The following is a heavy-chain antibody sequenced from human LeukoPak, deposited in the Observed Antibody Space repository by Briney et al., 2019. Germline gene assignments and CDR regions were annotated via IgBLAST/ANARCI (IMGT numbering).Heavy chain of an antibody. J-gene: IGHJ4*02. CDR1: GFTFSSYA. Sequence: GGSLRLSCAASGFTFSSYAMHWARQAPGKGLEWVAVISYDGSNKYYADSVKGRFTISRDNSKYTLYLQMNSLRAEDTAVYYCASSWYDPPTVYFDYWGQGTLVTVSS. V-gene: IGHV3-30-3*01. D-gene: IGHD6-13*01. CDR3: ASSWYDPPTVYFDY. CDR2: ISYDGSNK.